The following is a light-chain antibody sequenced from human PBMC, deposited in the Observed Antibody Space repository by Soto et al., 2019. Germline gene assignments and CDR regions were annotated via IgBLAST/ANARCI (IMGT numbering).Light chain of an antibody. V-gene: IGKV3-15*01. CDR3: QQYGSSPPFT. CDR1: QSVSSN. CDR2: GAS. Sequence: EIVMTQSPATLSVSPGERATLSCRASQSVSSNLAWYQQKPGQAPRLLIYGASTRATGIPARFSGSGSGTEFTLTISSLQSEDFAVYYCQQYGSSPPFTFGPGTKVDL. J-gene: IGKJ3*01.